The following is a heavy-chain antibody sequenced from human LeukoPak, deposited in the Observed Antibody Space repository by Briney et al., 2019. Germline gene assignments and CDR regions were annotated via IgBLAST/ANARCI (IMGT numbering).Heavy chain of an antibody. CDR1: GYSLTSYW. J-gene: IGHJ4*02. CDR2: IDPSDSYT. V-gene: IGHV5-10-1*01. CDR3: ARLFDPGYRNSTNCYDY. D-gene: IGHD2-2*01. Sequence: GESLKISCKGSGYSLTSYWISWVRQMPGKGLEWMGRIDPSDSYTNYSPSFQGHVTISADKSITTAYLQWSSLKASDTAMYYCARLFDPGYRNSTNCYDYWGQGTLVTVSS.